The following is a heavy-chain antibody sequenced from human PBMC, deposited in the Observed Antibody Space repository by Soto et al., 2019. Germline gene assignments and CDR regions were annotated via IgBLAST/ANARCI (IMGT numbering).Heavy chain of an antibody. CDR3: ARDRYSSSWFRPYNWFDP. CDR2: ISTSGSA. V-gene: IGHV4-4*08. D-gene: IGHD6-13*01. J-gene: IGHJ5*02. Sequence: PSETLSLTCTVSGGSISNYYWSWIRQPPGKGLEWIGYISTSGSATYNPSLKSRVTFSLDTSKSLLFLRLTSVTAADTALYYCARDRYSSSWFRPYNWFDPWGQGALVTVSS. CDR1: GGSISNYY.